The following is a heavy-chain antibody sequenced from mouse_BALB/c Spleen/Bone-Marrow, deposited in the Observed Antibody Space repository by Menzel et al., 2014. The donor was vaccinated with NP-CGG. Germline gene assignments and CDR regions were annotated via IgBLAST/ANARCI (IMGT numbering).Heavy chain of an antibody. Sequence: FHVKQSGADLVKPGASVKLSCTASGFNIKDTYMHWVKQRPEQGLEWIGRIDPANGNTKYDPKFQGKATITEDTSYNTDYLQLNRLTSEETDVYCCARYYYGNRYYFDYWGQGTTLTVSS. D-gene: IGHD1-1*01. CDR3: ARYYYGNRYYFDY. CDR2: IDPANGNT. J-gene: IGHJ2*01. V-gene: IGHV14-3*02. CDR1: GFNIKDTY.